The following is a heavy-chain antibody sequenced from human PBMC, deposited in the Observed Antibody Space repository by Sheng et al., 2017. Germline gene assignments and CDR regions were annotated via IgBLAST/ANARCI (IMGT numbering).Heavy chain of an antibody. J-gene: IGHJ4*02. D-gene: IGHD3-10*01. CDR3: AKGNYGSGNYYIIDY. CDR2: ISASGGTT. CDR1: GFTFSNHA. V-gene: IGHV3-23*04. Sequence: EVQLVESGGGLVQPGGSLRLSCVASGFTFSNHAMSWVRQAPGKGLEWVSGISASGGTTYYADSVKGRLTISRDNSKNTLFLQMSGLRAEDTAVFYCAKGNYGSGNYYIIDYWGQGTLVTVSS.